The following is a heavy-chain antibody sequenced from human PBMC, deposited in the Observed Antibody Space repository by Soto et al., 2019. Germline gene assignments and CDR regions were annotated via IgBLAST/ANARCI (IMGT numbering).Heavy chain of an antibody. Sequence: PGGSLRLSCIGSGFTFSSNAMSWVHQAPGKGLEWVSAISGRGGTTYYADSVKGRFAVSRDNSNNTLYLQRNSLRAEDTAVYYCAKQRAGFGSGSDTYYFDYWGQGALVTVSS. CDR3: AKQRAGFGSGSDTYYFDY. CDR1: GFTFSSNA. D-gene: IGHD3-10*01. J-gene: IGHJ4*02. V-gene: IGHV3-23*01. CDR2: ISGRGGTT.